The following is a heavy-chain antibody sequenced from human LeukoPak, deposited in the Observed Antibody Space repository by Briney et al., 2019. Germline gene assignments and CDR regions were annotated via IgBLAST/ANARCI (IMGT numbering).Heavy chain of an antibody. J-gene: IGHJ4*02. CDR2: IILNGGAT. Sequence: ASVKVSCKASGFTFTDYYLHWVRQAPGQGLEWMGRIILNGGATNYAQKFQGRVTLTRGTSISTAYMELSRQTSDDTAVYYCATDGGNHNFNYWGQGTLVTVSS. CDR1: GFTFTDYY. CDR3: ATDGGNHNFNY. V-gene: IGHV1-2*06. D-gene: IGHD1-14*01.